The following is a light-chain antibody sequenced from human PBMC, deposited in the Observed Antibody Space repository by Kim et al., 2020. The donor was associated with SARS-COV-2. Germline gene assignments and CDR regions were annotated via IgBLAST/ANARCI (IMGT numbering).Light chain of an antibody. Sequence: SPGKRATPTCRDSQSVSSSYLTRYQHKPGPAPRRIIYGASRVATGIPGRCSGSGSETDFTLTISRLEPEDFAGYYCQQYGSSPRSFGQGTKVNIK. CDR3: QQYGSSPRS. J-gene: IGKJ1*01. CDR2: GAS. CDR1: QSVSSSY. V-gene: IGKV3-20*01.